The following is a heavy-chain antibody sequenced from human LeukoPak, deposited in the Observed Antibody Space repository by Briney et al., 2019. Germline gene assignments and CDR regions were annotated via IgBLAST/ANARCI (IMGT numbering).Heavy chain of an antibody. CDR1: GYTFTNYW. Sequence: GESLKISCKGSGYTFTNYWIAWVRQMPGKGLEWMGIIYPGDSNTRYSPSFQGQVIISADKSTRTAYLQWSSLKASDTAMYYCARLNDYGSGSLLGYWGQGTLVTVSS. J-gene: IGHJ4*02. CDR2: IYPGDSNT. CDR3: ARLNDYGSGSLLGY. V-gene: IGHV5-51*01. D-gene: IGHD3-10*01.